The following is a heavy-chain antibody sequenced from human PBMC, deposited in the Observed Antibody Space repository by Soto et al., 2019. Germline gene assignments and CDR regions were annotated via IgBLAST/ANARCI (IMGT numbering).Heavy chain of an antibody. V-gene: IGHV1-69*06. CDR1: GRIFSSFP. CDR2: VISASGSV. Sequence: QVQVVQSGAEVKKPGSSVKISCKASGRIFSSFPTSWVRQVPGHGLEWMGGVISASGSVTYAPKFQGRVTMTAVNSAGIGYMELTSLTSEDTAIYYCARVGSRYAYNYVVEQWGPGTMVTVSS. D-gene: IGHD5-18*01. CDR3: ARVGSRYAYNYVVEQ. J-gene: IGHJ1*01.